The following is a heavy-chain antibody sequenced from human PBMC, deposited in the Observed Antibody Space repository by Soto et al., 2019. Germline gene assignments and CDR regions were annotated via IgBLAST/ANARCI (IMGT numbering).Heavy chain of an antibody. J-gene: IGHJ4*02. CDR2: IKTKPDDGTM. Sequence: GGSLRLSCAASGLIFSDVWMTWVRQAPGKGLEWVGRIKTKPDDGTMDYAAPVRGRFTISRDDSKNTLYLQMTSLTPDDTGVYYCTTSNLGVDFWGPGTLVTVSS. V-gene: IGHV3-15*01. CDR3: TTSNLGVDF. CDR1: GLIFSDVW. D-gene: IGHD1-1*01.